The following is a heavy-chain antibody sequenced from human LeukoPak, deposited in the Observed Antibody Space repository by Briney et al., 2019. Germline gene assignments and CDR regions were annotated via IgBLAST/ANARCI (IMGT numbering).Heavy chain of an antibody. V-gene: IGHV3-74*01. CDR3: VRARLGAGNCSFDL. CDR2: IHKDGSDT. D-gene: IGHD3-9*01. J-gene: IGHJ2*01. CDR1: GFTFRNYW. Sequence: GGSLRLSCATSGFTFRNYWMHWVRQVPGKGLVWVSRIHKDGSDTSHADSVKGRFTISRDNAKDTLYLQMNSLRAEDTAVYFCVRARLGAGNCSFDLWGPGTPVTVSS.